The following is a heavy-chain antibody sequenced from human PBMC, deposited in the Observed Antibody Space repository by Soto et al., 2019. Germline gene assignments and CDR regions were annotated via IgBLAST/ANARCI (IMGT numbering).Heavy chain of an antibody. D-gene: IGHD6-13*01. CDR3: ARSHSASWYWWFDP. J-gene: IGHJ5*02. Sequence: GASLKVSCKTSGYRFTTYTLHWLRQAPGQRLEWMGYVNAGNGQTRYSQKFQDRVTITRDTSASTTYLELGSLRSEDTAVYYCARSHSASWYWWFDPWGQGTLVTVSS. V-gene: IGHV1-3*01. CDR2: VNAGNGQT. CDR1: GYRFTTYT.